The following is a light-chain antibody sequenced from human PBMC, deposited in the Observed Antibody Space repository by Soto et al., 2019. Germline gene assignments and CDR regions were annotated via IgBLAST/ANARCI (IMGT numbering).Light chain of an antibody. J-gene: IGKJ1*01. CDR2: VVS. Sequence: EIVLTQSPGSLSLSPGERATLSCRASQSVDNTFVAWYQKKPGQAPRLLMYVVSKRATVIPDRFSGSGSGTDFTLTISRLEPEDFAVYYCQQYMSSVTFGQGTRVEIK. CDR3: QQYMSSVT. CDR1: QSVDNTF. V-gene: IGKV3-20*01.